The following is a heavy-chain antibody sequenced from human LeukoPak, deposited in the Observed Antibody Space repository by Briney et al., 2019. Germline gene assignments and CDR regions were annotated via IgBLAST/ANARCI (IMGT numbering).Heavy chain of an antibody. Sequence: ASVKVSCKASGYTFTSYAMHWVRQAPGQRLEWMGWINAGNGNTKYSQTFQGRVTITRDTSASTAYTELSSLRSEDTAVYYCARGSSSGWYGVDYWGQGTLVTVSS. V-gene: IGHV1-3*01. D-gene: IGHD6-19*01. CDR2: INAGNGNT. J-gene: IGHJ4*02. CDR1: GYTFTSYA. CDR3: ARGSSSGWYGVDY.